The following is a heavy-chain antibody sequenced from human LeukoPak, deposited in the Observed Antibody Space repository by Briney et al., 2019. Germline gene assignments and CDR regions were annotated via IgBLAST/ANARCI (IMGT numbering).Heavy chain of an antibody. V-gene: IGHV3-21*04. CDR2: ISSSSSYI. CDR1: GFSSSGYS. Sequence: GGPLRLSCAPSGFSSSGYSMNWVRQAPGKGLGWVSSISSSSSYIYYADSVKGRFTISRDNAKNSLYLQMNSLRAEDTAVYYCAKDNGGSGWGELDYWGQGTLVTVSS. D-gene: IGHD1-26*01. J-gene: IGHJ4*02. CDR3: AKDNGGSGWGELDY.